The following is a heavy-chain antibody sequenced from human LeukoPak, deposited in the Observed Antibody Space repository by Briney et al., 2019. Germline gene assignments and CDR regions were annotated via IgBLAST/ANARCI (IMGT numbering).Heavy chain of an antibody. CDR1: GGSISSSSYY. CDR3: ARHLAGDSSGYFDAFDI. CDR2: IYYSGST. D-gene: IGHD3-22*01. V-gene: IGHV4-39*01. Sequence: KSSETLSLTCTVSGGSISSSSYYWGWIRQPPGKGLEWIGSIYYSGSTYYNPSLKSRVTISVDTSKNQFSLKLSSVTAADTAVYYCARHLAGDSSGYFDAFDIWGQGTMVTVSS. J-gene: IGHJ3*02.